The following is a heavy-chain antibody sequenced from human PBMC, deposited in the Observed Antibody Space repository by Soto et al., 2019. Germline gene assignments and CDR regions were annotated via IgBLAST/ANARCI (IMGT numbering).Heavy chain of an antibody. CDR3: ASSPLDCSGGSCYYVWYFDL. CDR1: GGSISSGDYY. V-gene: IGHV4-30-4*01. CDR2: IYYSGST. J-gene: IGHJ2*01. D-gene: IGHD2-15*01. Sequence: QVQLQESGPGLVKPSQTLSLTCTVSGGSISSGDYYWSWIRQPPGKGLEWIGYIYYSGSTYYNPSHTSRVTIAVDTSKNQFSLKLISVTAADTAVYYCASSPLDCSGGSCYYVWYFDLWGRGTLVTVSS.